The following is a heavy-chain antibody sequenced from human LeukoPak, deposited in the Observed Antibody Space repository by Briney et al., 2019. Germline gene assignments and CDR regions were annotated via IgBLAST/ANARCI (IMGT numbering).Heavy chain of an antibody. J-gene: IGHJ4*02. CDR3: ARPSAYCSGGNCYYYFDY. D-gene: IGHD2-15*01. CDR2: ISGSGGST. V-gene: IGHV3-23*01. Sequence: PGGSLRLSCAASGFTFSSYAMSWVRQAPGKGREWGSAISGSGGSTYYADSVKGRFTISRDNAKNTLYLQMNSLRAEDTALYYCARPSAYCSGGNCYYYFDYWGQGTLVTVSS. CDR1: GFTFSSYA.